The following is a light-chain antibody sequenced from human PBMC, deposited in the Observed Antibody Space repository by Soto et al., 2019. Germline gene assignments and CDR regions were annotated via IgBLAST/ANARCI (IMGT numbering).Light chain of an antibody. Sequence: DIQMTQSPSSLSASVGDRVTITCRASQSISSYLNWYQQKPGKAPKLLIYAASSLQRGVPSRFSGSGSGTYVTLTISSLQPEDFATYYCQQSYSTPLTFGGGTKVEIK. V-gene: IGKV1-39*01. J-gene: IGKJ4*01. CDR1: QSISSY. CDR3: QQSYSTPLT. CDR2: AAS.